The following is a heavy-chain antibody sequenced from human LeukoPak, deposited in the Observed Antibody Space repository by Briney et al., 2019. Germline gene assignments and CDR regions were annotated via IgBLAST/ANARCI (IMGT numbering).Heavy chain of an antibody. CDR1: GFTVSSNY. CDR2: IYSGGST. D-gene: IGHD3-22*01. Sequence: PGGSLRLSCAASGFTVSSNYMSWVRQAPGKGLEWVSIIYSGGSTFYADSVKGRFTISRDNSKNTLYLQMNSLRAEDTAVYYCARVKSYYYDTSDKDAFDIWGQGTMVTVSS. CDR3: ARVKSYYYDTSDKDAFDI. J-gene: IGHJ3*02. V-gene: IGHV3-53*01.